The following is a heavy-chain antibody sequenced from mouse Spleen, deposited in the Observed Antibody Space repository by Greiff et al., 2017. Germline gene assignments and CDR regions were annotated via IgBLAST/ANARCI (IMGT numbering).Heavy chain of an antibody. CDR1: GYSFTSYY. Sequence: QVQLQQSGPELVKPGASVKISCKASGYSFTSYYIHWVKQRPGQGLEWIGWIYPGSGNTKYNEKFKGKATLTADTSSSTAYMQLSSLTSEDSAVYYCARQLGLREYYFDYWGQGTTLTGSS. V-gene: IGHV1-66*01. CDR2: IYPGSGNT. J-gene: IGHJ2*01. CDR3: ARQLGLREYYFDY. D-gene: IGHD3-1*01.